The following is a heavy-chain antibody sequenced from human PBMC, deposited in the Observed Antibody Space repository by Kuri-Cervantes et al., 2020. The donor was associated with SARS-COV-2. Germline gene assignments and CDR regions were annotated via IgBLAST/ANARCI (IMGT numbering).Heavy chain of an antibody. V-gene: IGHV1-18*01. CDR3: TRGGWVWPTYYDFWSGYYVGRSYGMDV. D-gene: IGHD3-3*01. CDR1: GYTFTSYG. CDR2: ISGYNGNT. Sequence: ASVKVSCKASGYTFTSYGISWVRQAPGQGLEWMGWISGYNGNTKYAQKLQGRVTMTTDTSTSTAYMELRSLRSDDTAVYYCTRGGWVWPTYYDFWSGYYVGRSYGMDVWGQGTTVTVSS. J-gene: IGHJ6*02.